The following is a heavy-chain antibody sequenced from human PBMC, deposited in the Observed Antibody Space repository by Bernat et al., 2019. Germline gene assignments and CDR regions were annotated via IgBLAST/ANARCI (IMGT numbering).Heavy chain of an antibody. Sequence: QVQLVQSGAEVKKPGASVKVSCKASGYTFTGDYMHWVRQAPGQGLEWMGWINPNSGGTNYAQKCQGWVTMTRDTSISTAYMGLGRLRSDDTAVYYCARGDRNGQQLVSFDPWGQGTLVTVSS. V-gene: IGHV1-2*04. CDR2: INPNSGGT. CDR3: ARGDRNGQQLVSFDP. J-gene: IGHJ5*02. CDR1: GYTFTGDY. D-gene: IGHD6-6*01.